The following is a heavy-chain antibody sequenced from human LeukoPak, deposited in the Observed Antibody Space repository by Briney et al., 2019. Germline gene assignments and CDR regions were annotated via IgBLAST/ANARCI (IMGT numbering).Heavy chain of an antibody. J-gene: IGHJ4*02. V-gene: IGHV3-23*01. D-gene: IGHD1-14*01. CDR3: AKVTFLDY. CDR2: IGGSGGAT. Sequence: GGSLRLSCAASGFTFSSYAMSWVRQAPGKGLEWVSTIGGSGGATYYADSVKGRFTISRDNSKNTMYLQMNSLRAEDTAIYYCAKVTFLDYWGQGTLVTVSP. CDR1: GFTFSSYA.